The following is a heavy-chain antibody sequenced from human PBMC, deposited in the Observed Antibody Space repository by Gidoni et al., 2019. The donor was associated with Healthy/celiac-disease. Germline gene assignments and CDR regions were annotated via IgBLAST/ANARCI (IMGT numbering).Heavy chain of an antibody. CDR3: AKDRSGSSSTYFDY. J-gene: IGHJ4*02. D-gene: IGHD6-6*01. CDR2: ISWNSGSI. CDR1: GFTFADYA. Sequence: EVQLVESGGGVVQPGRSLRLSWADSGFTFADYAMHWVRRAPGKGLEWVSGISWNSGSIGYADSVKGRFTISRDNAKNSLYLQMNSLRAEDTALYYCAKDRSGSSSTYFDYWGQGTLVTVSS. V-gene: IGHV3-9*01.